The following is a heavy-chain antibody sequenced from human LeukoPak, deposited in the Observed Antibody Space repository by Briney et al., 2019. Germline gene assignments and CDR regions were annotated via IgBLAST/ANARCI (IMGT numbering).Heavy chain of an antibody. V-gene: IGHV7-4-1*02. CDR2: INTNTGNP. D-gene: IGHD3-16*02. J-gene: IGHJ4*02. Sequence: ASVKVSCKASGYIFDIYAMIWVRQAPGQGLEWMGWINTNTGNPAYAQGFTGRFVFSLDTSVSTAYLQISSLEADDTAVYYCARAYQPLGGLSFPDYWGQGTLVTVSS. CDR3: ARAYQPLGGLSFPDY. CDR1: GYIFDIYA.